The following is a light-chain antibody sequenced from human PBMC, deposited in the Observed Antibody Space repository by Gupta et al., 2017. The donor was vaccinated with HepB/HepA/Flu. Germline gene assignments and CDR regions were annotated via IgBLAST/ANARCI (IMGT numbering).Light chain of an antibody. CDR3: QQRSNWPLT. V-gene: IGKV3-11*01. CDR2: EAS. Sequence: EIVLTQSPATLSLSPGERATLPCRPSQSISSYLAWYQQRPGQAPRLLIYEASNRATGIPARFSGSGSGTDFTLTISSLEPEDFAVYYCQQRSNWPLTFGGGTKVEIK. CDR1: QSISSY. J-gene: IGKJ4*01.